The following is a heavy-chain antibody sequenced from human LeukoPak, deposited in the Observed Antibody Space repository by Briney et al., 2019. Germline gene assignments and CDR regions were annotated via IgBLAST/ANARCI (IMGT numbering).Heavy chain of an antibody. D-gene: IGHD4-11*01. Sequence: GGSLRLSCAASGFTFSSYAMSWVRQAPGKGLEWVAVISYDGSNKYYADSVKGRFTISRDNSKNTLYLQMNSLTSEDTAVYYCAKDHSFDWWGQGTLVTVSS. CDR1: GFTFSSYA. CDR2: ISYDGSNK. V-gene: IGHV3-30*18. J-gene: IGHJ4*02. CDR3: AKDHSFDW.